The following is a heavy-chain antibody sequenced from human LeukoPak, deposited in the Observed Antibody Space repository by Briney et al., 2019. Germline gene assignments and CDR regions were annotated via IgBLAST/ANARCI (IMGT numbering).Heavy chain of an antibody. CDR1: GGSISNSNW. D-gene: IGHD1-26*01. V-gene: IGHV4-4*02. CDR3: ARGTLVGAIYNWFDP. J-gene: IGHJ5*02. Sequence: PSGTLSLTCAVSGGSISNSNWWSWVRQPPGKGLEWIGEIYHSGSTNYNPSLKSRVTISVDKSKNQFSLKLSSVTAADTAVYYCARGTLVGAIYNWFDPWGQGTLATVSS. CDR2: IYHSGST.